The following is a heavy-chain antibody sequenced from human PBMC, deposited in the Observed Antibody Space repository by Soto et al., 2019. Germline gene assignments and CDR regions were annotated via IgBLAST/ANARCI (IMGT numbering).Heavy chain of an antibody. Sequence: QGQLVQSGAEVKKPGASVKVSCKASGYTFSSYDINWVRLATGQGLEWMGWMNPNSGNTAYAEKFQGIVTMTRNTSISTAYMVLSSLRSEDTAVYYCARLKQDSAVAWGQGTLFTVSS. J-gene: IGHJ5*02. V-gene: IGHV1-8*01. CDR3: ARLKQDSAVA. CDR2: MNPNSGNT. D-gene: IGHD2-2*01. CDR1: GYTFSSYD.